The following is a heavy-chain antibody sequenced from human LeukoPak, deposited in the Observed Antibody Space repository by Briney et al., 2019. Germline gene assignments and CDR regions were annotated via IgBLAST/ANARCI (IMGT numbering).Heavy chain of an antibody. D-gene: IGHD3-22*01. CDR2: IYYSGST. Sequence: PSQTLSLTCTVSGGSISSGGYYWSWIRQHPGKGLEWIGYIYYSGSTYYNPSLKSRVTISVDTSKNQFSLKLSSVTAADTAVYYCARVGDENTMIVAMDVWGQGTTVTVSS. CDR1: GGSISSGGYY. J-gene: IGHJ6*02. CDR3: ARVGDENTMIVAMDV. V-gene: IGHV4-31*03.